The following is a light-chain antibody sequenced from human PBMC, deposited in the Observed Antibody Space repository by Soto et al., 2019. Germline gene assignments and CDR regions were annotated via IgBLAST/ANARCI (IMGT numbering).Light chain of an antibody. CDR3: SSYTSSSTYV. CDR2: DVS. CDR1: SSDVGGYNY. Sequence: SELTRAASVSRADGRAISITCTGTSSDVGGYNYVSWYQQHPGKAPKLMIYDVSNRPSGVSNRFSGSKSGNTASLTISGLQAEDEADYYCSSYTSSSTYVFGTVTKVTVL. J-gene: IGLJ1*01. V-gene: IGLV2-14*01.